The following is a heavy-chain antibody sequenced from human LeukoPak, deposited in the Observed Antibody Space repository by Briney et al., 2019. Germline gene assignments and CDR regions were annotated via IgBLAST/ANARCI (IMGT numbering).Heavy chain of an antibody. J-gene: IGHJ4*02. CDR1: GFTFSNHA. D-gene: IGHD3-16*01. Sequence: GVLRLSCAASGFTFSNHAMSWVRQAPGKGLEWVSAISGSGTNTYYTDSVKGRFTISKDNSKNTLSLQMNSLSAEDTAIYYCAKDLGGGGGSVFDYWGQGALVTVSS. CDR2: ISGSGTNT. V-gene: IGHV3-23*01. CDR3: AKDLGGGGGSVFDY.